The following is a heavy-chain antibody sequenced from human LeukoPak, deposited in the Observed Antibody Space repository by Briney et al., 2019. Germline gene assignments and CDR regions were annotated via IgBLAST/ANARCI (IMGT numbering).Heavy chain of an antibody. D-gene: IGHD3-10*01. CDR3: ARVPRRGERFDP. V-gene: IGHV1-8*01. CDR1: GSTFTSYD. J-gene: IGHJ5*02. Sequence: ASVKLSCKASGSTFTSYDDNWGRQAPGQGLELMGWINPISGDTGYALKFQGRVTMSRNTSISTAYMELGSLRSEDTAVYYCARVPRRGERFDPWGQGTLVTVSS. CDR2: INPISGDT.